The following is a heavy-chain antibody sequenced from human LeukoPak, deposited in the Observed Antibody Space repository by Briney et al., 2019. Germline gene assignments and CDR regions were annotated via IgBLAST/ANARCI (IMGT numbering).Heavy chain of an antibody. CDR3: ARDGGVNSGSYYNFDY. J-gene: IGHJ4*02. V-gene: IGHV1-2*02. CDR1: GYTFTGYH. CDR2: ISPNSGDT. D-gene: IGHD1-26*01. Sequence: ASVKVSCKASGYTFTGYHMYWVRQAPGQGLELMGWISPNSGDTNYAQKFQDRVTMTRDTSISTAYMELSRLTSDDTAVYYCARDGGVNSGSYYNFDYWGQGTLVTVSS.